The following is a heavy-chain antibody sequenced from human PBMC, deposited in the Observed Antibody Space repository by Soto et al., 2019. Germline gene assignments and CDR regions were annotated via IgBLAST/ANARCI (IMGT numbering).Heavy chain of an antibody. D-gene: IGHD3-10*01. V-gene: IGHV3-7*01. CDR2: INQNEGEK. J-gene: IGHJ4*02. CDR3: ARGRPPSSGGNFDS. Sequence: EVHLAESGGGLVQPGGSLRVSCTASGFTFRNYWMTWVRQAPGKGLEWVANINQNEGEKYYVDSVKGRFTISRDNAYNSLYLEMENLRVDDSAVYFCARGRPPSSGGNFDSWGQGTLVSVSS. CDR1: GFTFRNYW.